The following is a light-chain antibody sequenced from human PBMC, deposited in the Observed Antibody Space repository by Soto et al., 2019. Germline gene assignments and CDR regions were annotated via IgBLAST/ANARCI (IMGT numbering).Light chain of an antibody. V-gene: IGKV3-20*01. J-gene: IGKJ1*01. Sequence: EIVLTQSPGTLSLSPGEGATVSCRASQSVSSSYLAWYQQKFGQAPRLLIYGASNRATGIPDRFSGSGSGTDFTLTISRLEPEDFAVYYCQQQDTLPRTFGQGTKVDIK. CDR3: QQQDTLPRT. CDR2: GAS. CDR1: QSVSSSY.